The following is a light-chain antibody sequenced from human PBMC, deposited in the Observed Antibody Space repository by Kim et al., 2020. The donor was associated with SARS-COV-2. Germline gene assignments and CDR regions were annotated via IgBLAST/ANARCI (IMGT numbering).Light chain of an antibody. J-gene: IGLJ3*02. CDR1: SGSIASNY. V-gene: IGLV6-57*01. CDR2: EDN. Sequence: GKTVTISCTRSSGSIASNYVQWDQQRPGSSPTTVIYEDNQRPSGVPARFSGSIDSSSNSASLTISGLKTEDEADYYCQSYDSSLWVFGGGTQLTVL. CDR3: QSYDSSLWV.